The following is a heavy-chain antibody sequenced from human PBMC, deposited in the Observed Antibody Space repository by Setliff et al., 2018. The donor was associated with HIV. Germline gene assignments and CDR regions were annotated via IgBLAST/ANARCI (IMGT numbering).Heavy chain of an antibody. CDR3: ARDNYGNFPAYFDH. J-gene: IGHJ4*02. Sequence: SVKVSCKASGYTFTSYDINWVRQAPGQGLGWMGGINPIFGTAMYSQTFQGRVTFARDESTNTVYMELSSLSSDDTAVYYCARDNYGNFPAYFDHWGQGTLVTVSS. D-gene: IGHD3-10*01. V-gene: IGHV1-69*05. CDR1: GYTFTSYD. CDR2: INPIFGTA.